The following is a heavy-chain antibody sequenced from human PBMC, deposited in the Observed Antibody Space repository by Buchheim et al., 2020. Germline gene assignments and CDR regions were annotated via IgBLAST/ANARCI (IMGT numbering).Heavy chain of an antibody. J-gene: IGHJ3*02. CDR1: GFTFSSYA. V-gene: IGHV3-23*01. CDR2: ISGSGGST. CDR3: AKDLSGDDFWSGYYVSPNYDAFDI. D-gene: IGHD3-3*01. Sequence: EVQLLESGGGLVQPGGSLRLSCAASGFTFSSYAMSWVRQAPGKGLEWVSAISGSGGSTYYADSVKGRFTISRDNSKNTLYLQMNSLRAEDTAVYYCAKDLSGDDFWSGYYVSPNYDAFDIWGQGT.